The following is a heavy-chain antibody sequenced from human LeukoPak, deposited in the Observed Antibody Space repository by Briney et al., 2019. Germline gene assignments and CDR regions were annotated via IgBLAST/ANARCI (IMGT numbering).Heavy chain of an antibody. Sequence: GESLRISCKGSGYSFSSYWITWVRQTPGKGLEWIGRIDPSDSYTNYSPSFRGHVTISVDKSVNTAYLQWSSLKASDTAIYYCARRRTKAMGLFGHWGQGTLVTVSS. CDR3: ARRRTKAMGLFGH. J-gene: IGHJ4*02. D-gene: IGHD5-18*01. V-gene: IGHV5-10-1*01. CDR2: IDPSDSYT. CDR1: GYSFSSYW.